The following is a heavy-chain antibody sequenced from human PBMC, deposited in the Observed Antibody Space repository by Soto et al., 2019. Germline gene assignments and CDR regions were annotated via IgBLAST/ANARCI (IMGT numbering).Heavy chain of an antibody. D-gene: IGHD6-6*01. Sequence: EVQLVESGGGLAQPGGSLRLSCAASGFTFRSDAMDWVRQAPGKGLEYVSGISSKGIGTYYASSVKGRFTISRDNSRDTVYLQMDSLRPEDMAVYYCARRARADYYYMDVWGKGTTVTVS. CDR1: GFTFRSDA. V-gene: IGHV3-64*01. J-gene: IGHJ6*03. CDR3: ARRARADYYYMDV. CDR2: ISSKGIGT.